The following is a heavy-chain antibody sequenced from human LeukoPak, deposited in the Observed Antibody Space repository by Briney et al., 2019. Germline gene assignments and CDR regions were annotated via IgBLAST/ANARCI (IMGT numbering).Heavy chain of an antibody. CDR2: MNPNSGNT. D-gene: IGHD4-23*01. CDR1: GYTFTGYY. Sequence: ASVKVSCKASGYTFTGYYTHWVRQATGQGHEWMGWMNPNSGNTGYAQKFEGGVTMTRNTSISTAYMELSSLRSEDAAVYYCARGRYGGDDAFDIWGQGTMVTVSS. CDR3: ARGRYGGDDAFDI. J-gene: IGHJ3*02. V-gene: IGHV1-8*02.